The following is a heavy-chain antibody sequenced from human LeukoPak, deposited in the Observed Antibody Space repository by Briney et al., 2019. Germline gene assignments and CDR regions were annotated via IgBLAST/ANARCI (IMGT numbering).Heavy chain of an antibody. Sequence: SETLSLTCTVSGGSISSYYWSWIRQPAGKGLEWIGRIYTSGSTNYNPSLKSRVTISVDTSKDQFSLKLSSVTAADTAVYYCARGALWFGLYYYMDVWGKGTTVTISS. CDR1: GGSISSYY. CDR3: ARGALWFGLYYYMDV. CDR2: IYTSGST. V-gene: IGHV4-4*07. J-gene: IGHJ6*03. D-gene: IGHD3-10*01.